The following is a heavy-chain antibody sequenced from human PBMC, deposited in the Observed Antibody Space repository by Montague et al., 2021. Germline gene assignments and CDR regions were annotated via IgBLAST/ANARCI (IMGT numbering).Heavy chain of an antibody. Sequence: SETLSLTCSVSGASISDYYWSWIRQPPGTGLEWIGYIYYSSRTNSNPSPTGRVTISVDTSTNQFYLTLSSVTAADTALYDCALTNPCYYYGLDDWGQGTTVTVSS. J-gene: IGHJ6*02. CDR1: GASISDYY. V-gene: IGHV4-59*01. CDR2: IYYSSRT. D-gene: IGHD1-14*01. CDR3: ALTNPCYYYGLDD.